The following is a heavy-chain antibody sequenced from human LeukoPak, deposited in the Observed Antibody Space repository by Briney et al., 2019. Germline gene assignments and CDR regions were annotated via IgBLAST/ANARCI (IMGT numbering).Heavy chain of an antibody. V-gene: IGHV4-39*01. D-gene: IGHD2-2*01. CDR3: ARSLNADY. J-gene: IGHJ4*02. CDR1: GGSISSSSYY. Sequence: SETLSLTCTVSGGSISSSSYYWGWIRQPPGKGLEWIGSIYYSGSTYYNPSLKSRVTISVDTSKNQFSLKLSPVTAADTAVYYCARSLNADYWGQGTLVTVSS. CDR2: IYYSGST.